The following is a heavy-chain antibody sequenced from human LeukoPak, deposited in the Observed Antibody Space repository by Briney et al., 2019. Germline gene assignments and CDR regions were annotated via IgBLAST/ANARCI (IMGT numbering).Heavy chain of an antibody. CDR3: ARLLRAGYSSSTHNWFGP. J-gene: IGHJ5*02. CDR1: VFTFSDSY. CDR2: ISRSGSTT. V-gene: IGHV3-11*01. D-gene: IGHD6-13*01. Sequence: GGSLRPSCAASVFTFSDSYMTWIRQAPGKGLEWVSYISRSGSTTYYADSVKGRFTISRDNAKNSLYLQMNSLRAEDTAEYYCARLLRAGYSSSTHNWFGPWGQGTLVTVSS.